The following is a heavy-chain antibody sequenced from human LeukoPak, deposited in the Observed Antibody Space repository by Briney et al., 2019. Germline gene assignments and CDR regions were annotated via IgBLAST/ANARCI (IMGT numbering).Heavy chain of an antibody. D-gene: IGHD2-2*01. CDR3: ARDRRYCSSTSCRYFDY. V-gene: IGHV1-2*02. Sequence: ASVKVSCKASGYTFTGYYMHWVRQAPGQGLEWMGWINPNSGGTNYAQKFQGRVTMTRGTSISTAYMELSRLRSDDTAVYYCARDRRYCSSTSCRYFDYWGQGTLVTVSS. J-gene: IGHJ4*02. CDR2: INPNSGGT. CDR1: GYTFTGYY.